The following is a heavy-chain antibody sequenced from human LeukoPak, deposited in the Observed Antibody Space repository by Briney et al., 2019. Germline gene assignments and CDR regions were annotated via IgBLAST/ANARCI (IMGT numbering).Heavy chain of an antibody. V-gene: IGHV1-18*01. CDR3: ARDKAVTTEVTQHFQH. J-gene: IGHJ1*01. Sequence: ASVKVSCKASGYTFTNYGFSWVRQAPGQGLEWMGWISAYNGYTDYSQKFQFRVTMTTDTSTSTAYMELRSLRSDDTAVYYCARDKAVTTEVTQHFQHWGQGTLVTVSS. CDR1: GYTFTNYG. D-gene: IGHD4-23*01. CDR2: ISAYNGYT.